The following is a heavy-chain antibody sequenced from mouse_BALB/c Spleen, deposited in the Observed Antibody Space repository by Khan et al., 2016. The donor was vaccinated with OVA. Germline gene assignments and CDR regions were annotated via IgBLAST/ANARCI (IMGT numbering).Heavy chain of an antibody. CDR3: ARHGTSSWFAY. CDR2: IDPFNGST. CDR1: GYSFTTYY. J-gene: IGHJ3*01. V-gene: IGHV1S135*01. D-gene: IGHD1-1*01. Sequence: VQLQQSGPELMKPGASVKISCKASGYSFTTYYIHWVKQSHGKSLEWIGYIDPFNGSTTYNQKFKGKATLTVDKSSSTAYMNLSSLTAEDSAVYYCARHGTSSWFAYWGQGTLVTVSA.